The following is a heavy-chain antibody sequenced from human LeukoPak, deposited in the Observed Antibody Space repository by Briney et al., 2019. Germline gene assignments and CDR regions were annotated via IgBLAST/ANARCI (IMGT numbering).Heavy chain of an antibody. Sequence: SETLSLTCTVSGGSISSGSYYWSWIRQPAGKGLEWIGRIYTSGSTNYNPSLKSRVTISVDTSKNQFSLKLSSVTAADTAVYYCARGYGSGSPSAYYFDYWGQGTLVTASS. CDR2: IYTSGST. CDR3: ARGYGSGSPSAYYFDY. D-gene: IGHD3-10*01. V-gene: IGHV4-61*02. CDR1: GGSISSGSYY. J-gene: IGHJ4*02.